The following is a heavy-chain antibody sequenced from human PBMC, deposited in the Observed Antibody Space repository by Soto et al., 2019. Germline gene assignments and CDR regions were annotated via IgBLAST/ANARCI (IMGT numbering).Heavy chain of an antibody. CDR2: IYHSGST. CDR1: SGSISSSNW. Sequence: QVQLQESGPGLVKPSGTLSLTCAVSSGSISSSNWWSWVRQPPGKGLEWIGEIYHSGSTNYNPSLKSRVTISVDKSKHQFSMKMSSVTAADTAVYYCARWGSSGWGPPHPSINDAFDIWGQGTMVTVSS. V-gene: IGHV4-4*02. J-gene: IGHJ3*02. CDR3: ARWGSSGWGPPHPSINDAFDI. D-gene: IGHD6-19*01.